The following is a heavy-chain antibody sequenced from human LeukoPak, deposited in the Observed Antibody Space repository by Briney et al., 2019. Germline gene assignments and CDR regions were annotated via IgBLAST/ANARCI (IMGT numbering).Heavy chain of an antibody. Sequence: GGSLRLSCAASGFTFSSYAMHWVRQAPGKGLEWVAVISYDGSNKYYADSVKGRFTISRDNSKNTLYLQMNSLRAEDTAVYYCARVLLSFNYYYGMDVWGQGTTVTVSS. CDR2: ISYDGSNK. D-gene: IGHD2-15*01. CDR1: GFTFSSYA. V-gene: IGHV3-30-3*01. J-gene: IGHJ6*02. CDR3: ARVLLSFNYYYGMDV.